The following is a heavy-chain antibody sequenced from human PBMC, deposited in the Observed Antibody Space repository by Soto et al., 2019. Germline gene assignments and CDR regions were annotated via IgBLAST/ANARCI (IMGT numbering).Heavy chain of an antibody. Sequence: QVQLVQSGAEVKKAGASVRVSCKASGYSFATFGVSWVRQAPGQGLEWMGWISPETGDTNYAQKLQSRVTLTTDTPSNTAYLELRSLRSEDTAVYYCARDPGAARGFDPWGQGTLVTVSS. CDR3: ARDPGAARGFDP. D-gene: IGHD3-10*01. V-gene: IGHV1-18*01. J-gene: IGHJ5*02. CDR1: GYSFATFG. CDR2: ISPETGDT.